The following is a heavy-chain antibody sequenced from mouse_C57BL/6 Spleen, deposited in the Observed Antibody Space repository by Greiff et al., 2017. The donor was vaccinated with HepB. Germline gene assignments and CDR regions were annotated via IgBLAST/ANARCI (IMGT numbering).Heavy chain of an antibody. CDR1: GYSFTGYY. CDR3: ARGYYYGSSVYYFDY. J-gene: IGHJ2*01. CDR2: INPSTGGT. D-gene: IGHD1-1*01. Sequence: EVQLQQSGPELVKPGASVKISCKASGYSFTGYYMNWVKQSPEKSLEWIGEINPSTGGTTYNQKFKAKATLTVDKSSSTAYMQLKSLTSEDSAVYYCARGYYYGSSVYYFDYWGQGTTLTVSS. V-gene: IGHV1-42*01.